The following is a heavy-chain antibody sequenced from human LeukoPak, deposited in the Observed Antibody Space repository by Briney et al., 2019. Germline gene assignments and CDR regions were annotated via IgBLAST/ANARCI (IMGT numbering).Heavy chain of an antibody. V-gene: IGHV4-39*01. D-gene: IGHD2-21*02. Sequence: SETLSLACTISGASISTSSNYWGWLRQPPGKGLEWIGSIYYQGRTYLNPSLRSRVTMSIDTSKSQVSLKLTSVSAADTAVYYCARHALVTAISTYNWLDPWGQGTLVTVSS. CDR3: ARHALVTAISTYNWLDP. CDR1: GASISTSSNY. CDR2: IYYQGRT. J-gene: IGHJ5*02.